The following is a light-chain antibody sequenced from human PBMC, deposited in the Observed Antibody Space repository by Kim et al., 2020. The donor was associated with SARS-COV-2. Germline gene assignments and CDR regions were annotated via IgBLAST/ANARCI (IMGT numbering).Light chain of an antibody. CDR1: SSDVGGFDF. CDR3: SSYTGSNNYV. CDR2: EVN. V-gene: IGLV2-8*01. Sequence: GQSVTISCTGTSSDVGGFDFVSWYQKHPGKAPKFMIYEVNKRPSGVPDRFSGSKSGNTASLTVSGLQAEDEADYYCSSYTGSNNYVFGSGTKVTVL. J-gene: IGLJ1*01.